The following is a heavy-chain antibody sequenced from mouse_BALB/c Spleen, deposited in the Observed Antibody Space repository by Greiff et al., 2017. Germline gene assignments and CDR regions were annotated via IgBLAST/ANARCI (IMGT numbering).Heavy chain of an antibody. Sequence: QVQLQQSGPGLVAPSQSLSITCTVSGFSLTSYGVHWVRQPPGKGLEWLGVIWAGGSTNYNSALMSRLSISKDDSKSQVFLKMNSLQTDDTAMYYCARDEMYYGSSYGYFDVWGAGTTVTVSS. D-gene: IGHD1-1*01. CDR1: GFSLTSYG. CDR2: IWAGGST. J-gene: IGHJ1*01. V-gene: IGHV2-9*02. CDR3: ARDEMYYGSSYGYFDV.